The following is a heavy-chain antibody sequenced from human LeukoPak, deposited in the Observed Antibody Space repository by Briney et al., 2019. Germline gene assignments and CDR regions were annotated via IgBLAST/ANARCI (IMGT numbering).Heavy chain of an antibody. Sequence: GGSLRLSCAASGFTFRNYWMSWVRQAPGEGLEWVANIKTDGSQKYYVDSVGGRFAISRDNAKSSLYLQMNSLRVEDTAVYHCARDWDGSGTVFDLWGQGTLVTVSS. CDR3: ARDWDGSGTVFDL. J-gene: IGHJ5*02. V-gene: IGHV3-7*01. D-gene: IGHD3-10*01. CDR1: GFTFRNYW. CDR2: IKTDGSQK.